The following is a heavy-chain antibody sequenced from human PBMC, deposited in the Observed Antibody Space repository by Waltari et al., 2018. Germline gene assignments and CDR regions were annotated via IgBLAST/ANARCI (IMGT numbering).Heavy chain of an antibody. CDR1: GGTFSSYA. J-gene: IGHJ4*02. V-gene: IGHV1-69*01. CDR3: RSNTAMVMWQIDY. D-gene: IGHD5-18*01. CDR2: IIPIFGTA. Sequence: QVQLVQSGAEVKTPGSSVKVSCMASGGTFSSYAISWVRQAPGQGLEWMGGIIPIFGTANYAQKFQGRVTITADESTSTAYMELSSLRSEDTAVYYCRSNTAMVMWQIDYWGQGTLVTVSS.